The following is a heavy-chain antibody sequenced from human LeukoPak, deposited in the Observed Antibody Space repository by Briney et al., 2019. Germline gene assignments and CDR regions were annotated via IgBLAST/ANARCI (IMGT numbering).Heavy chain of an antibody. D-gene: IGHD4-17*01. J-gene: IGHJ4*02. CDR3: AKANYGDYDHFDY. Sequence: GSLRLSCAASGFTFSSYGMHWVRQAPGKGLEWVAVIWYDGSNKYYADSVKGRFTISRDNSKNTLYLQMNSLRAEDTAVYYCAKANYGDYDHFDYWGQGTLVTVSS. CDR1: GFTFSSYG. V-gene: IGHV3-33*06. CDR2: IWYDGSNK.